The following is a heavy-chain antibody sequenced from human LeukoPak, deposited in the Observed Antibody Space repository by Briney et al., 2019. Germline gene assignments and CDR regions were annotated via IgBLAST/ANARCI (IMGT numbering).Heavy chain of an antibody. CDR1: GFTFNNYA. Sequence: PGGSLRLSCAASGFTFNNYAMTWVRQAPGKGLDWVSAISGGGGSTYYADSVKGRFTISRDNSKNTLYLHVNSLRAEDTAVYYCAKANYYDGGAYYRYFDYWGQGSLVTVSS. CDR2: ISGGGGST. V-gene: IGHV3-23*01. J-gene: IGHJ4*02. CDR3: AKANYYDGGAYYRYFDY. D-gene: IGHD3-22*01.